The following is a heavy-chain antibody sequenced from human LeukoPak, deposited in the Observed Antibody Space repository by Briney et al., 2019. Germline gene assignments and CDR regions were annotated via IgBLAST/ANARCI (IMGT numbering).Heavy chain of an antibody. CDR3: AISSPRGLNCFDP. J-gene: IGHJ5*02. V-gene: IGHV4-34*01. CDR2: INHSGST. D-gene: IGHD3-10*01. Sequence: SETLSLTCAVYGGSFSGYYWSWIRQPPGKGLEWIGVINHSGSTNYNPSLKRRVTITVDKSKNQFSLNLSAVAAADTAVYYCAISSPRGLNCFDPWGQGSLVTVSS. CDR1: GGSFSGYY.